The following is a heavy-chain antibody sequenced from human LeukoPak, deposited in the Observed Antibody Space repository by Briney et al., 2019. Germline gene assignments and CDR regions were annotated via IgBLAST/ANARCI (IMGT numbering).Heavy chain of an antibody. CDR3: ARGVRGYSDSSGTEQY. V-gene: IGHV3-21*01. CDR2: VSSSSTSI. CDR1: GFSFSIYS. D-gene: IGHD3-22*01. J-gene: IGHJ4*02. Sequence: GGSLRLSCAASGFSFSIYSMNWVRQTPGKGLEWVSSVSSSSTSIYYADSLKGRFTISRDNAKNSLFLQVNSLRAEDTAVYYCARGVRGYSDSSGTEQYWGQGTLVTVSS.